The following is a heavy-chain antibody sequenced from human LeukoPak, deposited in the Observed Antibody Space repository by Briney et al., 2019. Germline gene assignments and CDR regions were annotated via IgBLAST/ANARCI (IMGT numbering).Heavy chain of an antibody. Sequence: SETLSLTCTVSGGSVINYYWSWIRQAPGKELEWIGYIYYTGTTNYNPSLKSRVTMSIDRSNHEFSLKVRSVTAADTAVYYRARGGGWFDPWGQGTLISVSS. CDR1: GGSVINYY. V-gene: IGHV4-59*02. CDR2: IYYTGTT. J-gene: IGHJ5*02. D-gene: IGHD3-10*01. CDR3: ARGGGWFDP.